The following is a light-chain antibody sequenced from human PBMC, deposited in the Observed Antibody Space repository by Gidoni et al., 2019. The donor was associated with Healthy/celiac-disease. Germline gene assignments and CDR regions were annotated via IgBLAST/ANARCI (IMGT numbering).Light chain of an antibody. CDR1: QSVSSSD. J-gene: IGKJ4*01. V-gene: IGKV3-20*01. CDR2: GAS. Sequence: DIVLTQSPGTLSLSPGDRATLSCRASQSVSSSDLALYQQKPDQAPRLLIYGASSRATGIPDRCSGSGSVTDFTLTISRLEPEDFAVYYCQQYGSSPNTFGGGTKVEIK. CDR3: QQYGSSPNT.